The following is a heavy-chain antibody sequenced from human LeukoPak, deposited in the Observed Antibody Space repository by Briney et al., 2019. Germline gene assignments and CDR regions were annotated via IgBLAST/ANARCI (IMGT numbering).Heavy chain of an antibody. J-gene: IGHJ5*02. V-gene: IGHV3-11*01. CDR2: ISSSGSTI. CDR1: GFTFSDYY. Sequence: GGSLRLSCAASGFTFSDYYMSWIRQAPGKGLEWVSYISSSGSTICYADSVKGRFTISRDNAMNSLYLQMNSLRAEDTAVYYCARVVDWSGYSHGWFDPWGQGTLVTVSS. D-gene: IGHD3-3*01. CDR3: ARVVDWSGYSHGWFDP.